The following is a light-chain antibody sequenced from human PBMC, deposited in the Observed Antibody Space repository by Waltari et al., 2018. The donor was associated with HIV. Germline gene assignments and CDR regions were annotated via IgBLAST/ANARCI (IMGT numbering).Light chain of an antibody. CDR2: RNN. V-gene: IGLV1-44*01. CDR1: SSNIGSNT. J-gene: IGLJ1*01. Sequence: QSVLTQPPSASGTPGQRVTISCSGSSSNIGSNTVNWYQQLPGTAPKLLIHRNNQRPSGVSDRFSGSKPGTSASLAISGLQSEDEADYYCAAWDDSLNGYVFGTGTKVTVL. CDR3: AAWDDSLNGYV.